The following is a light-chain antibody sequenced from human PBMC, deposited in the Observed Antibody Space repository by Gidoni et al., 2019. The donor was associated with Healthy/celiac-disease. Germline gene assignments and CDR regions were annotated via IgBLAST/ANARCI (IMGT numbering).Light chain of an antibody. CDR1: SSDVGGYNY. CDR2: EVS. Sequence: QSALTQPPSASGSPGQSVPISCTGTSSDVGGYNYVSWYQQHPGKSHKLMIYEVSKRPSGVPDRFAGSKSGNTASLTVSGLQAEDEADYYCSSYAGSNNFDVFGTGTKVTVL. J-gene: IGLJ1*01. CDR3: SSYAGSNNFDV. V-gene: IGLV2-8*01.